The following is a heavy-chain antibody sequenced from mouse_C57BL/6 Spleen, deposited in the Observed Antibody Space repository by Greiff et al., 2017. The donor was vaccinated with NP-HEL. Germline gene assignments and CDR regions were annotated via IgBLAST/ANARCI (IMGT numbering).Heavy chain of an antibody. J-gene: IGHJ2*01. CDR1: GYTFTDYN. CDR2: INPNNGGT. V-gene: IGHV1-18*01. D-gene: IGHD1-1*01. CDR3: ARRGLLRRYFDY. Sequence: VQLQHSGPELVKPGASVKIPCKASGYTFTDYNMDWVKQSHGKSLEWIGDINPNNGGTIYNQKFKGKATLTVDKSSSTAYMELRSLTSEDTAVYYCARRGLLRRYFDYWGQGTTLTVSS.